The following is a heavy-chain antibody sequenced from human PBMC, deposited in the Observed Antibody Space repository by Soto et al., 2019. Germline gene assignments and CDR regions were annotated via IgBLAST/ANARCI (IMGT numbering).Heavy chain of an antibody. CDR2: IHSSGRT. D-gene: IGHD3-10*01. V-gene: IGHV4-59*01. Sequence: SETLSLTCTVSCDSISSYYWSWVRQSPGKGLEWIGYIHSSGRTNYNPSLKSRVTISLDTSKNQFSLKLSSVTAADTAVYYCARFGRGDTYYGLDVWGQGTTVTVSS. CDR1: CDSISSYY. CDR3: ARFGRGDTYYGLDV. J-gene: IGHJ6*02.